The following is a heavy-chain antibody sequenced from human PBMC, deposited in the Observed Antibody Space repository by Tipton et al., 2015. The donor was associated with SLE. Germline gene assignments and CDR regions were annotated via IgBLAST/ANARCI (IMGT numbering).Heavy chain of an antibody. V-gene: IGHV3-74*01. CDR2: LSTDGSVT. CDR3: ARAPTISVAGTTDPFGMDV. D-gene: IGHD6-19*01. CDR1: GFTFSTSA. J-gene: IGHJ6*02. Sequence: GSLRLSCAASGFTFSTSAMHWVRQAPGKGLEWVSRLSTDGSVTTYADSVKGRLTISRDNAKNTLYLQMRSLRVEDTGIYYCARAPTISVAGTTDPFGMDVWGPGTRVTVSS.